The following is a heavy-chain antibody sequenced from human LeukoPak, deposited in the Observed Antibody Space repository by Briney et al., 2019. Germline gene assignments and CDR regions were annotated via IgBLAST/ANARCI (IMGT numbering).Heavy chain of an antibody. D-gene: IGHD3-3*02. CDR3: AEDEDAGLAGDAFDI. V-gene: IGHV3-43D*03. J-gene: IGHJ3*02. CDR1: GFTFDDYA. CDR2: ISWDGGST. Sequence: PGGSLRLSYAASGFTFDDYAMHWVRQAPGKGLEWVSLISWDGGSTYYADSVKGRFTISRDNSKNSLYLQMNSLRAEDTALYYCAEDEDAGLAGDAFDIWGQGTMVTVSS.